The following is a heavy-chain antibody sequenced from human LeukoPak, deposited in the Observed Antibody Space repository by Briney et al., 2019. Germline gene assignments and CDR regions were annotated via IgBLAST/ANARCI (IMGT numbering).Heavy chain of an antibody. J-gene: IGHJ6*03. CDR2: IYPSGST. CDR1: GYSISSGYY. Sequence: PSATLSLTCAVSGYSISSGYYWGWIRQPPGKGMEWIGSIYPSGSTYYNPTLKSRVTISVDTSKNQFSLKLSSVTAADTAVYYCARVYSSPYYYMDVWGKGTTVTVSS. CDR3: ARVYSSPYYYMDV. V-gene: IGHV4-38-2*01. D-gene: IGHD6-13*01.